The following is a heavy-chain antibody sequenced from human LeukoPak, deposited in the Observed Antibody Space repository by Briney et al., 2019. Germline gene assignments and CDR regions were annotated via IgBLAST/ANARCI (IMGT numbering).Heavy chain of an antibody. CDR2: ISGSGGST. CDR1: GFTSSSYA. J-gene: IGHJ6*02. CDR3: AKEGTTIFVPGMDV. D-gene: IGHD3-3*01. V-gene: IGHV3-23*01. Sequence: GGSLRLSCAASGFTSSSYAMSWVRQAPGKGLEWVSAISGSGGSTYYADSVKGRFTISRDNSKNALYLQMNSLRAEDTAVYYCAKEGTTIFVPGMDVWGQGTTVTVSS.